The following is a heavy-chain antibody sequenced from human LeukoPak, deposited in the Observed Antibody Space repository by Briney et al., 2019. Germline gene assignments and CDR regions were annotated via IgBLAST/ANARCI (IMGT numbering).Heavy chain of an antibody. CDR3: ARIYDRSGYYSFYYGMDV. J-gene: IGHJ6*02. Sequence: SSETLSLTCAVYGGTFSGYYWSWIRQPPGKGLEWIGEINHSGSTNYNPSLKSRVTISVDTSKNQFSLKLSSVTAADTAVYYCARIYDRSGYYSFYYGMDVWGQGTTVTVSS. CDR2: INHSGST. CDR1: GGTFSGYY. D-gene: IGHD3-22*01. V-gene: IGHV4-34*01.